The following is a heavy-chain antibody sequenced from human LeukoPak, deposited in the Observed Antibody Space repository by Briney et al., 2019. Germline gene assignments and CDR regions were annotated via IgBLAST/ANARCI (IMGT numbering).Heavy chain of an antibody. CDR1: GSTFSSYA. J-gene: IGHJ4*02. D-gene: IGHD6-13*01. Sequence: PGGSLRLSCAASGSTFSSYAMHWVRQAPGKGLEWVAFIHSDGSNKHYADSVKGRFTISRENSKNTLYLQMNSLRPEDTAVYYCAKGGGTGYSSSWYSNWGQGTLVTVSS. CDR2: IHSDGSNK. CDR3: AKGGGTGYSSSWYSN. V-gene: IGHV3-30*02.